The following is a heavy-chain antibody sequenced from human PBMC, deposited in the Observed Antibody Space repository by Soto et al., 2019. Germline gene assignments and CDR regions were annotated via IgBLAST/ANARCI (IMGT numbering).Heavy chain of an antibody. CDR2: INPSGGST. D-gene: IGHD3-3*01. Sequence: VASVTVSCKASGYTFTSYYMHWVRQAPGQGLEWMGIINPSGGSTSYAQKFQGRVTMTRDTSTSTVYMELSSLRSEDTAVYYCASGLLRFLQWRDDFDVWGQGTMVTVSS. V-gene: IGHV1-46*01. CDR3: ASGLLRFLQWRDDFDV. J-gene: IGHJ3*01. CDR1: GYTFTSYY.